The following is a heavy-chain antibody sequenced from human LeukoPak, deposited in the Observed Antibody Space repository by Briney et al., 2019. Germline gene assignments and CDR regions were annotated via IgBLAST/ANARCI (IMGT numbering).Heavy chain of an antibody. V-gene: IGHV1-69*13. D-gene: IGHD3-3*01. J-gene: IGHJ5*02. CDR2: IIPIFATA. CDR3: ARDGRAIS. CDR1: GGTFSSFA. Sequence: ASVKVSCKASGGTFSSFAVSWVRQAPGQGLEWMGGIIPIFATANYAQKFQGRVTISADESTSTVYVELTSLRFEDTAVYYCARDGRAISWGQGTLVTVSS.